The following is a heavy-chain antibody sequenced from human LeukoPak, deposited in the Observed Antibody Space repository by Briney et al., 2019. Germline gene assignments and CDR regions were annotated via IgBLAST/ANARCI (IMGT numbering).Heavy chain of an antibody. D-gene: IGHD3-3*01. V-gene: IGHV4-59*08. CDR2: VSYSGTT. Sequence: PSETLSLTCTVSGGSISSQYWSWIRQPPGRGLEWIGYVSYSGTTKYNPSLKSRVTISVDTSKNQFSLKLNSMTAADTSVYYCARLRFLEWLFPWFDPWGQRTLVTVSS. J-gene: IGHJ5*02. CDR1: GGSISSQY. CDR3: ARLRFLEWLFPWFDP.